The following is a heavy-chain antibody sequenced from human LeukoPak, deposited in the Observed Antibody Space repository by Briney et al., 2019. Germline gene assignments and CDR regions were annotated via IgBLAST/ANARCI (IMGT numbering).Heavy chain of an antibody. CDR3: ARHPQEGLGDFRWFDP. CDR2: INPRDSYT. CDR1: EYRFTSYW. V-gene: IGHV5-10-1*01. J-gene: IGHJ5*02. Sequence: GESLRISCKGSEYRFTSYWISWVRQMPGKGLEWMGRINPRDSYTSYSPSFQGHVTISADKSITTAYLQWSSLKASDTAIYYCARHPQEGLGDFRWFDPWGQGTLVTVSS. D-gene: IGHD3-10*01.